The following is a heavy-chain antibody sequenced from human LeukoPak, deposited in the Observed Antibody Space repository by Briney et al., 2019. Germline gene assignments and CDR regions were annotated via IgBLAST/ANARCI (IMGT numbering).Heavy chain of an antibody. CDR3: AKGWQLVDY. V-gene: IGHV3-30*18. CDR1: GFTFSSYG. Sequence: GGSLRLYCAASGFTFSSYGMRGVRQAPGKGLEWVAVISYDGSNKYYADSVKGRFTISRDNSQNTLYLQMNSLRAEDTAVYYCAKGWQLVDYWGQGTLVTVSS. CDR2: ISYDGSNK. J-gene: IGHJ4*02. D-gene: IGHD6-13*01.